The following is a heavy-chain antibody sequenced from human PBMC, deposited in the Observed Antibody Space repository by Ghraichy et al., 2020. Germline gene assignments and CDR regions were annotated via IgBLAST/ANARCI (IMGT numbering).Heavy chain of an antibody. CDR1: GFTFSSYW. CDR3: ARGYNTGGAARHNWFDP. J-gene: IGHJ5*02. CDR2: INSDGSST. V-gene: IGHV3-74*01. Sequence: GGSLRLSCAASGFTFSSYWMHWVRQAPGKGLVWVSRINSDGSSTSYADSVKGRFTISRDNAKNTLYLQMNSLRAEDTAVYYCARGYNTGGAARHNWFDPWGQGTLVTVSS. D-gene: IGHD6-6*01.